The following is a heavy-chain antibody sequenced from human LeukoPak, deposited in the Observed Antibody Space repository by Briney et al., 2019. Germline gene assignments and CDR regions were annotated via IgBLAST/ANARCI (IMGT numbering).Heavy chain of an antibody. CDR1: GYSFTSYW. CDR2: IYPGDSDT. J-gene: IGHJ6*03. CDR3: ARLERGQYYYYYMDV. Sequence: GESLKISCKGSGYSFTSYWSGWVRQMRGKGLEGTGIIYPGDSDTRYSPSFQGQVTISADKSISTAYQQWSSLKASDTAMYYCARLERGQYYYYYMDVWGKGTTVTISS. D-gene: IGHD3-10*01. V-gene: IGHV5-51*01.